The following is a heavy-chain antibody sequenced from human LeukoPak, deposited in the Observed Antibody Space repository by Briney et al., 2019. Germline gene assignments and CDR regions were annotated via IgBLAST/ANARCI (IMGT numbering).Heavy chain of an antibody. CDR2: ISYDGSNK. Sequence: GGSLRLSCAASGFTFSSYGMHWVRQAPGKGLEWVAVISYDGSNKYYADSVKGRFTISRDNSKNTLYLQMNSLRAEDTAVYYCAKARGEYDILTGPNCWGQGTLVTVSS. D-gene: IGHD3-9*01. CDR1: GFTFSSYG. V-gene: IGHV3-30*18. J-gene: IGHJ4*02. CDR3: AKARGEYDILTGPNC.